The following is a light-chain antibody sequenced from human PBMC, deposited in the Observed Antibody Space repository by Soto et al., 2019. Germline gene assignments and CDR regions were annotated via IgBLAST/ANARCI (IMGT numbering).Light chain of an antibody. Sequence: EIVMTQSPLSLPVTPGEPASISCRSNQSLLHSNGYRYLDWYLQKPGQSPQLLIYLGSNRASGVADRFSGSGSGTDFTLKISRVEAEDVGLYYCMQALQTPPAFGQGTRLEMK. CDR1: QSLLHSNGYRY. CDR3: MQALQTPPA. J-gene: IGKJ5*01. CDR2: LGS. V-gene: IGKV2-28*01.